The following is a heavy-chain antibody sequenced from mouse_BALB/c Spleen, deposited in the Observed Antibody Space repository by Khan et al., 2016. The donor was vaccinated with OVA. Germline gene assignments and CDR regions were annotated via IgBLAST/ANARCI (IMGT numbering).Heavy chain of an antibody. CDR3: SRSNGNYWFAY. D-gene: IGHD2-1*01. V-gene: IGHV9-3-1*01. J-gene: IGHJ3*01. CDR1: GYTLTNYG. Sequence: QIQLVQSGPELKKPGETVKISCKASGYTLTNYGMNWVKQAPGKGLKWMGWINTYTGEATYADDFKGRFAFSLETSASTAYWQINNLKNEDTATXFCSRSNGNYWFAYWGQGTLVTVSA. CDR2: INTYTGEA.